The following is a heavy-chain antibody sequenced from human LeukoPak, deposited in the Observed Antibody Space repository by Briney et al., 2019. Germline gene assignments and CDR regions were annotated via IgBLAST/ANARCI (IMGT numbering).Heavy chain of an antibody. CDR1: GGSISSGSYY. CDR3: ARLPGSGLRGYFDY. Sequence: SETLSLTCTVSGGSISSGSYYWSWIRQPAGKGLEWIGRIYTSGSTDYNPSLKSRVTISVGTSKNHFSLKLSSVTAADTAVYYCARLPGSGLRGYFDYWGQGTLVTVSS. J-gene: IGHJ4*02. D-gene: IGHD6-19*01. CDR2: IYTSGST. V-gene: IGHV4-61*02.